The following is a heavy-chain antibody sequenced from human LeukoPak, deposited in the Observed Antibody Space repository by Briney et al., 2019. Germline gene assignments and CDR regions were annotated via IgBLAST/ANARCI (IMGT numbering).Heavy chain of an antibody. CDR2: IKSKTDGGTT. CDR1: GFTFSHAW. V-gene: IGHV3-15*01. CDR3: PTGGPAFDI. J-gene: IGHJ3*02. Sequence: PRGSLRLSCTASGFTFSHAWMSWVRQAPGKGLEWVGRIKSKTDGGTTDYAAPVKGKFTISRDDSKNTVFLQVNDLKTEDTAVYYCPTGGPAFDIWGQGTMVTVSS.